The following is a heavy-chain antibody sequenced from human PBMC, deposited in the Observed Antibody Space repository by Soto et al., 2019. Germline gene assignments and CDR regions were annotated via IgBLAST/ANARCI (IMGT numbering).Heavy chain of an antibody. CDR2: MNPNSGNT. V-gene: IGHV1-8*01. CDR1: GYTFCDYD. J-gene: IGHJ4*02. D-gene: IGHD3-22*01. Sequence: QVQLVQSGPEVKKPGASVMVSCKASGYTFCDYDINWVRQPSGQGLEWRGWMNPNSGNTAYAQKFQGRVTMTGDTTTNTAYMELSSLTSADTAVYYCTRRARIGKQLWLPFDSWAQGTLVTVSS. CDR3: TRRARIGKQLWLPFDS.